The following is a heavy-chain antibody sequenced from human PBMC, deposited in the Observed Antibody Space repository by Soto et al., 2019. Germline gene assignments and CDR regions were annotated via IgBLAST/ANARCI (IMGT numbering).Heavy chain of an antibody. CDR1: GDSVSSNSAA. D-gene: IGHD1-26*01. J-gene: IGHJ6*03. CDR3: ARTGEKIGSYSGSYSPLYYYYMDV. V-gene: IGHV6-1*01. Sequence: SQTLSLTCAISGDSVSSNSAAWNWIRQSPSRGLEWLGRTYYRSKWYNDYAVSVKSRITINPDTSKNQFSLQLNSVTPEDTAVYYCARTGEKIGSYSGSYSPLYYYYMDVWGKGTTVTVSS. CDR2: TYYRSKWYN.